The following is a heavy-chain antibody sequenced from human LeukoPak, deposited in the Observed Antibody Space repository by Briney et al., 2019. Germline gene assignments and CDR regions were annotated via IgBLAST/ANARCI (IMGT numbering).Heavy chain of an antibody. CDR2: ISSSSSTI. CDR3: ASWVTGYYGSSGFYYFDY. Sequence: GGSLRLSCAASGFTFSSYSMNWVRQAPGKGLEWVSYISSSSSTIYYADSVKGRFTISRDNAKNSLYLQMNSLRDEDTAVYYCASWVTGYYGSSGFYYFDYWGQGTLVTVSS. J-gene: IGHJ4*02. CDR1: GFTFSSYS. V-gene: IGHV3-48*02. D-gene: IGHD3-22*01.